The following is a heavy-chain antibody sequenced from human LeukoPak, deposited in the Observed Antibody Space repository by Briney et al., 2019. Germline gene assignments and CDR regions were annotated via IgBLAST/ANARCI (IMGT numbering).Heavy chain of an antibody. D-gene: IGHD3-10*01. Sequence: GASVKVSCKASGYTFTSYGISWVRQAPGQGLEWMGWISAYNGNTNYAQKFQGRVTMTRDTSISTAYMELSRLRSDDTAVYYCARGPSHYYGSGSYYSYWGQGTLVTVSS. CDR3: ARGPSHYYGSGSYYSY. V-gene: IGHV1-18*01. CDR1: GYTFTSYG. J-gene: IGHJ4*02. CDR2: ISAYNGNT.